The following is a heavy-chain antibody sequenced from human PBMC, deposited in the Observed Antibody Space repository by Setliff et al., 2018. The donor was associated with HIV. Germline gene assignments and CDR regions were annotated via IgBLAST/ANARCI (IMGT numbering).Heavy chain of an antibody. CDR3: ARQGGSSWSGILDGMDV. Sequence: GESLKISCKGSGYSFTNYWVAWVRQMPGKGLEWMGIIYPGDSETRYSPSFQGQVTISGDRSINTAYLQWNSLKASDTAMYYCARQGGSSWSGILDGMDVWGQGTTVTVSS. D-gene: IGHD6-13*01. V-gene: IGHV5-51*01. CDR2: IYPGDSET. J-gene: IGHJ6*02. CDR1: GYSFTNYW.